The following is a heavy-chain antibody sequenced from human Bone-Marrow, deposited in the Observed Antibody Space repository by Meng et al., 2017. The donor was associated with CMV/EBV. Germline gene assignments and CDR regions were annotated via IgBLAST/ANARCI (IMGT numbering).Heavy chain of an antibody. J-gene: IGHJ4*02. Sequence: GESLKISCAASGFTFSSYGMHWVRQAPGKGLEWVAFIRYDGSNKYYADSVKGRFTISRDNSKNTLYLQMHSLRAEDTAVYYCARTYYYDSRGQYYFDYWGQGTLVTVSS. CDR1: GFTFSSYG. D-gene: IGHD3-22*01. V-gene: IGHV3-30*02. CDR3: ARTYYYDSRGQYYFDY. CDR2: IRYDGSNK.